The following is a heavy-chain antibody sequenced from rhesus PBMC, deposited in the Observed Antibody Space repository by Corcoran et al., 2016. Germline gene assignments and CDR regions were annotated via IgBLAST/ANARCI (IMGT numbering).Heavy chain of an antibody. V-gene: IGHV4-169*01. Sequence: QLQLQESGPGLVKPSETLSVTCAVSGGSISSSYWSWIRQAPGKGLECIGYIYGSGRSTNYNPPRNSRVTRSVDTSQNQISLKLGSLSAADTAVYYCARADYEDDYGYYYIDYWGQGVLVTVSS. D-gene: IGHD3-9*01. J-gene: IGHJ4*01. CDR1: GGSISSSY. CDR2: IYGSGRST. CDR3: ARADYEDDYGYYYIDY.